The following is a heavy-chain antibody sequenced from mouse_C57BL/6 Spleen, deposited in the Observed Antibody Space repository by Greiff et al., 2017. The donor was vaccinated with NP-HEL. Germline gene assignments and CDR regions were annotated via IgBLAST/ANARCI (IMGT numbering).Heavy chain of an antibody. J-gene: IGHJ4*01. Sequence: VQLQQSGAELVRPGASVKLSCTASGFNIKDYYMHWVKQRPEQGLEWIGRIDPEDGDTEYAPKFQGKATMTADTSSNTAYLQLSSLTSEDTAIYYCAREWLEDAMDYWGQGTSVTVSS. V-gene: IGHV14-1*01. CDR3: AREWLEDAMDY. CDR1: GFNIKDYY. D-gene: IGHD2-2*01. CDR2: IDPEDGDT.